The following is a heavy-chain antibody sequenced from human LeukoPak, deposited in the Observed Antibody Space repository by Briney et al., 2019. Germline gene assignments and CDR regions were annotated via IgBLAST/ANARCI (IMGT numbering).Heavy chain of an antibody. Sequence: SETLSLTCAVSGGSISSYYWSWIRQPPGKGLEWIGHIYYSGSTNYNPSVKSRVTISVDTSKNQFSLKLSSVTAADTAVCYCARSYGDYVQIDYWGQGTLVTVSS. V-gene: IGHV4-59*01. D-gene: IGHD4-17*01. CDR2: IYYSGST. J-gene: IGHJ4*02. CDR3: ARSYGDYVQIDY. CDR1: GGSISSYY.